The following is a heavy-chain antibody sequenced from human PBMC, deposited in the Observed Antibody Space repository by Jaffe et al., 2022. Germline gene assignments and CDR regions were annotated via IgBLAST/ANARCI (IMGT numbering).Heavy chain of an antibody. J-gene: IGHJ4*02. V-gene: IGHV3-30*02. CDR2: IRYDGSNN. CDR3: AKLGRAFYDILTGYIYFDY. Sequence: QVQLVESGGGVVQPGGSLRLSCAASGFTFSSYGMHWVRQAPGKGLEWVAFIRYDGSNNYYADSVKGRFTLSRDNSKNMLYLQMNSLRAEDTAVYYCAKLGRAFYDILTGYIYFDYWGQGTLVTVSS. CDR1: GFTFSSYG. D-gene: IGHD3-9*01.